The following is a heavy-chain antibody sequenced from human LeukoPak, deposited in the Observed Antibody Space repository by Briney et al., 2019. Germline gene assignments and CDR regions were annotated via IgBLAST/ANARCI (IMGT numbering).Heavy chain of an antibody. CDR2: ISWSSGDI. Sequence: GGSLRLSCAASGFTFSSYWMSWVRQAPGKGPEWVSGISWSSGDIGYAESVKGRFTISRDNAKNSLYLQMNSLRAEDTALYYCAKGYCSSTSCSLQHWGQGTLVTVSS. D-gene: IGHD2-2*01. CDR1: GFTFSSYW. CDR3: AKGYCSSTSCSLQH. J-gene: IGHJ1*01. V-gene: IGHV3-9*01.